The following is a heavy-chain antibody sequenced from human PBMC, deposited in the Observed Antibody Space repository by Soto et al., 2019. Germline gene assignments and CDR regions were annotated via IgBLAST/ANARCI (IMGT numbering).Heavy chain of an antibody. J-gene: IGHJ5*02. D-gene: IGHD3-22*01. Sequence: PSQTLSLTCAISGDSVSRNSPAWNWIRQSPSRGIEWLGRTYYRSKWYNDYAVSVKSRITINPDTSKNQFSLQLNSVTPEDTAVYYCAIDQWLIQEHRWFDPWGQGTLVTVSS. V-gene: IGHV6-1*01. CDR3: AIDQWLIQEHRWFDP. CDR2: TYYRSKWYN. CDR1: GDSVSRNSPA.